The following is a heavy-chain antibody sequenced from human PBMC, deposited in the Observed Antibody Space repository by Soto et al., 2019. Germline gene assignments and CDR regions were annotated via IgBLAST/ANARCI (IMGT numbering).Heavy chain of an antibody. D-gene: IGHD3-10*01. V-gene: IGHV3-23*01. Sequence: PGGSLRLSCAASGFTFSSYAIYWVRQAPGKGLEWVSAIADHGGNTYYADSVKGRFTISRDNSKNTLYLQMNSLRAEDTALYYWGNRGVGKISGGRETRITVSA. CDR3: GNRGVGKIS. J-gene: IGHJ4*02. CDR1: GFTFSSYA. CDR2: IADHGGNT.